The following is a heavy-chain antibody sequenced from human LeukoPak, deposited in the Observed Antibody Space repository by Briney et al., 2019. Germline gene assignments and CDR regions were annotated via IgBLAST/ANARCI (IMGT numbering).Heavy chain of an antibody. J-gene: IGHJ4*02. CDR1: GFTFSSYG. V-gene: IGHV3-30*02. D-gene: IGHD6-19*01. CDR2: IRYDGNNK. Sequence: GGSLRLSCAASGFTFSSYGIHWVRQAPGKGLEWVAFIRYDGNNKYYADSVKGRFTISRDNSKNTLFLQMNSLRPDDTAVYYCATTLGSGWKFDYWGQGTLVPVSS. CDR3: ATTLGSGWKFDY.